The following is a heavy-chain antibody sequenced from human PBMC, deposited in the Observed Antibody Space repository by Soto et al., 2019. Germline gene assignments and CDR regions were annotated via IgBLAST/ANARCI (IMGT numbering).Heavy chain of an antibody. CDR3: AHTDDYCDYDY. D-gene: IGHD4-17*01. V-gene: IGHV2-5*02. CDR2: IYWDDDK. Sequence: QITLKESGPTLVKPTQTLTLTCTFSGFSLSTSGVGVGWIRQPPGKALEWLALIYWDDDKRYSPSLKSRLTIPKDTSKDQVVLTMTNMDPVDTAKYYCAHTDDYCDYDYWGQGTLVTVSS. CDR1: GFSLSTSGVG. J-gene: IGHJ4*02.